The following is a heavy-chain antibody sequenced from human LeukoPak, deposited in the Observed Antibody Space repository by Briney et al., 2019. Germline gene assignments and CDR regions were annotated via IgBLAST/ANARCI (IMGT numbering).Heavy chain of an antibody. CDR2: MSGSGSIT. D-gene: IGHD1-26*01. J-gene: IGHJ3*02. V-gene: IGHV3-23*01. Sequence: GGSPRLSCAASGFTFSSYAMSWVRQAPGKGLECVSTMSGSGSITRYADSVKGRFIISRDNSKNTLYLQMNSLRAEDTAIYYCAKGPWDLPHAFDIWGLGTMVTVSS. CDR3: AKGPWDLPHAFDI. CDR1: GFTFSSYA.